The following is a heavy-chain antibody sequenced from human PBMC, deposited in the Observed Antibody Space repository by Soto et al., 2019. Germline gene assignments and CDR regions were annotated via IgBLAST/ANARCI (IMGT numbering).Heavy chain of an antibody. CDR2: INHSGST. J-gene: IGHJ4*02. D-gene: IGHD2-2*01. Sequence: QVQLQQWGAGLLKPSETLSLTCAVYGGSFSGYYWSWIRQPPGKGLEWIGEINHSGSTNYNPSLKSRVTISVDTPKIQFSLKLSSVTAADTAVYYCARGGIVVVPAAMRVLVYWGQGTLVTVSS. V-gene: IGHV4-34*01. CDR1: GGSFSGYY. CDR3: ARGGIVVVPAAMRVLVY.